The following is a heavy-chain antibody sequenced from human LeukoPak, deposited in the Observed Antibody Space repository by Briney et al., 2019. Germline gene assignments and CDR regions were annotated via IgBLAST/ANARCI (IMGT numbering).Heavy chain of an antibody. CDR1: GYSFISYG. CDR2: ISAYTGKT. J-gene: IGHJ4*02. D-gene: IGHD3-22*01. CDR3: ARVWYYYGGSGYIDA. Sequence: ASVKVSCKASGYSFISYGMSWVRQAPGQGLEWLGWISAYTGKTDYSQKFQDRVTMTKDTSATTYDMELRSPRSDDTAVYYCARVWYYYGGSGYIDAWGQGTVVTVSS. V-gene: IGHV1-18*01.